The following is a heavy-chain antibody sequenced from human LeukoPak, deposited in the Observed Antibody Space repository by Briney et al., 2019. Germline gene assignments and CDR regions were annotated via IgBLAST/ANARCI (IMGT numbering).Heavy chain of an antibody. CDR3: AXXPXTSCRGAYCYPFDY. J-gene: IGHJ4*02. Sequence: PGXSLRXSCAAFGFPLSSYAMSWVRQAPGKGLEWVSATSSSDAGTYHADSVRGRFTISRDNSKNTLYLQMNSLRDEDAGVYYCAXXPXTSCRGAYCYPFDYWGQGTLVTVSS. D-gene: IGHD2-21*01. CDR1: GFPLSSYA. V-gene: IGHV3-23*01. CDR2: TSSSDAGT.